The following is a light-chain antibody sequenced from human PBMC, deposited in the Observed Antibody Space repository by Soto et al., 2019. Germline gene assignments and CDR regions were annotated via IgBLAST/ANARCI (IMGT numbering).Light chain of an antibody. CDR3: QQYNNWPPWT. CDR2: GAS. V-gene: IGKV3-15*01. CDR1: QSVSSN. J-gene: IGKJ5*01. Sequence: EIVMTQSPATLSVSPGERATLSCRAGQSVSSNLAWYQQKPGQAPRLLIYGASTRATGIPARFSGSGSGTEFTLPISTLQSEDFAVYYCQQYNNWPPWTFGQGTRWRL.